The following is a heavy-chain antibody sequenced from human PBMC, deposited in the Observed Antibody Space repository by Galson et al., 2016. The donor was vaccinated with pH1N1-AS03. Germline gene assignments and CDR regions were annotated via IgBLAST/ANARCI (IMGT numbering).Heavy chain of an antibody. CDR3: ARAYYGDFADWFDP. J-gene: IGHJ5*02. Sequence: WNDDIRYSPSLRNRLTITKDTSKSQVVLTMTNMDPVDTATYFCARAYYGDFADWFDPWGQGTLVTVSS. CDR2: WNDDI. V-gene: IGHV2-5*01. D-gene: IGHD4-17*01.